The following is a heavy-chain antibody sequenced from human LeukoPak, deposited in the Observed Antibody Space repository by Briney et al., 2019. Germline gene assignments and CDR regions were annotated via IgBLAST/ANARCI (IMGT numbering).Heavy chain of an antibody. Sequence: SETLSLTCTVSGGSISSSSYYWGWIRQPPGKGLEWIGSIYYSGSTYYNPSLKSRVTISVDTSKNQFSLKLSSVTAADTAVYYCARTSAAAERIWGQGTMVTVSS. V-gene: IGHV4-39*07. D-gene: IGHD6-13*01. CDR3: ARTSAAAERI. CDR1: GGSISSSSYY. J-gene: IGHJ3*02. CDR2: IYYSGST.